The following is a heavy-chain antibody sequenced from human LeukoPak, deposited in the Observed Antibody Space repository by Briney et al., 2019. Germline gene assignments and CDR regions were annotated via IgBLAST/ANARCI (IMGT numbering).Heavy chain of an antibody. V-gene: IGHV4-4*07. CDR3: ARESKSYDGSGYYHDY. D-gene: IGHD3-22*01. CDR2: ICTSGST. CDR1: GGSIRNYF. J-gene: IGHJ4*02. Sequence: SETLSLTCSVSGGSIRNYFWSWIRQPAGKGLEWIGRICTSGSTDYNPSLRSRVTMSVDTSRNQFSLNLTSVTAADTAVYYCARESKSYDGSGYYHDYWGQGTLVTVSS.